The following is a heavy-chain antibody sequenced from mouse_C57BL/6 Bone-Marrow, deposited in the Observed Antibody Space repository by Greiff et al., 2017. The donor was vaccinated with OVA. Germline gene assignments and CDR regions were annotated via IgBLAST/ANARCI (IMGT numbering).Heavy chain of an antibody. D-gene: IGHD2-12*01. V-gene: IGHV5-17*01. CDR2: ISSGSSTI. J-gene: IGHJ4*01. CDR3: ARDNYFYAMDY. Sequence: EVQLVESGGGLVKPGGSLKLSCAASGFTFSDYGMHWVRQAPEKGLEWVAHISSGSSTIYYADTVKGRFTISRDNAKNTLFLQMTSLRSEDTAMYYCARDNYFYAMDYWGQGTSVTVSS. CDR1: GFTFSDYG.